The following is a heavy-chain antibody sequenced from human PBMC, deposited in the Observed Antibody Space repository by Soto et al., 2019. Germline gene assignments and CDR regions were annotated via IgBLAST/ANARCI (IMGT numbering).Heavy chain of an antibody. Sequence: QVQLVESGGGVVQPGRSLRLSCAASGFTFSSYGMHWVRQAPGKGLEWVAVIWYDGSNKYYADSVKGRFTISRDNSKNTLNLQMNSLRAEDTAVYYCARASSQWLEPWYFDLWGRGTLVTVSS. CDR3: ARASSQWLEPWYFDL. CDR2: IWYDGSNK. J-gene: IGHJ2*01. CDR1: GFTFSSYG. D-gene: IGHD6-19*01. V-gene: IGHV3-33*01.